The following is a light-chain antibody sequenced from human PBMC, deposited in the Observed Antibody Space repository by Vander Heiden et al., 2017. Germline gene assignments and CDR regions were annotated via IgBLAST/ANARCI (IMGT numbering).Light chain of an antibody. CDR1: QGIRND. CDR2: AAS. CDR3: LQDYNYPFT. V-gene: IGKV1-6*01. J-gene: IGKJ4*01. Sequence: AIHMTQSPSCLSASVEDRVTITCRASQGIRNDLGWYQQKPGKAPKLLIYAASSLQSGVPSRFSGSGSGTDFTLTISSLQPEDFATYYCLQDYNYPFTFGGGTKVEIK.